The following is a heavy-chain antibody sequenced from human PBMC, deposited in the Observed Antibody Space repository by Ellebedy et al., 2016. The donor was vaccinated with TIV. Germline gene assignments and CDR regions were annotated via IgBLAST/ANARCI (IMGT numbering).Heavy chain of an antibody. V-gene: IGHV3-7*01. D-gene: IGHD3-22*01. Sequence: GESLKISCAASGFTFTNAWMNSVRQAPGKGLEWVANIKQDGSEKYYVDSVKGRFTISRDNAKNSLYLQMNSLRAEDTAVYYCARVYDSIDYWGQGTLVTVSS. J-gene: IGHJ4*02. CDR1: GFTFTNAW. CDR3: ARVYDSIDY. CDR2: IKQDGSEK.